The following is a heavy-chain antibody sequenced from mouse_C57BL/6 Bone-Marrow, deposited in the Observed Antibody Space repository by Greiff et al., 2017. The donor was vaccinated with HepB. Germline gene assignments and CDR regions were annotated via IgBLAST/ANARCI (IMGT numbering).Heavy chain of an antibody. J-gene: IGHJ3*01. V-gene: IGHV1-53*01. CDR3: ARCLYYDYDWFAY. Sequence: QVHVKQPGTELVKPGASVKLSCKASGYTFTSYWMHWVKQRPGQGLEWIGNINPSNGGTNYNEKFKSKATLTVDKSSSTAYMQLSSLTSEDSAVYYCARCLYYDYDWFAYWGQGTLVTVSA. CDR2: INPSNGGT. CDR1: GYTFTSYW. D-gene: IGHD2-4*01.